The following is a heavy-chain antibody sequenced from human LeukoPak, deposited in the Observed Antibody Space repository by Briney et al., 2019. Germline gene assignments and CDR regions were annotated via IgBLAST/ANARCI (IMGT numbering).Heavy chain of an antibody. CDR3: ARDRGFGKSLYYYCGMDV. CDR2: ISSSGTTI. V-gene: IGHV3-48*03. J-gene: IGHJ6*02. D-gene: IGHD3-10*01. CDR1: EFTFSNYE. Sequence: GGSLRLSCVASEFTFSNYEMNWVRQAPGKGLEWVSYISSSGTTIYYTDSVKGRVTISRDNPKNSLYLQMNSLRADDTAVYYCARDRGFGKSLYYYCGMDVWGQGTTVTVSS.